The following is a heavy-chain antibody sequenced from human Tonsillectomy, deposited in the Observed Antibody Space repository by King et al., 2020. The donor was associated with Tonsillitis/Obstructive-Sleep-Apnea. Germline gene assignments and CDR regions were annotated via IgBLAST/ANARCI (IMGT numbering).Heavy chain of an antibody. CDR3: ARRVVGDFWSGYPPDY. Sequence: QLQESGPGLVKPSETLSLTCTVSGGSISSSSYYWGWIRQPPGKGLEWIGSIYYSGSTYYNPSLKSRVTISVDTSKNQFSLKLSSVTAADTAVYYCARRVVGDFWSGYPPDYWGQGTLVTVSS. CDR2: IYYSGST. J-gene: IGHJ4*02. D-gene: IGHD3-3*01. CDR1: GGSISSSSYY. V-gene: IGHV4-39*01.